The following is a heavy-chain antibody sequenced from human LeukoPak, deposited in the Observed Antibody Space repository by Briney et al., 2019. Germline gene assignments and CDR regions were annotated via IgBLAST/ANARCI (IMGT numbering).Heavy chain of an antibody. V-gene: IGHV3-23*01. Sequence: GGSLRLSCAASGFTFSTYGMSWVRQAPGKGLEWVSGISDSGDRTYYADSVKGRFTISRDNSKNTMYLQVNSLRAEDTAVYYCARVGCTGGSCLAYNYYAMDVWGQGTTVTVSS. CDR3: ARVGCTGGSCLAYNYYAMDV. J-gene: IGHJ6*02. D-gene: IGHD2-15*01. CDR2: ISDSGDRT. CDR1: GFTFSTYG.